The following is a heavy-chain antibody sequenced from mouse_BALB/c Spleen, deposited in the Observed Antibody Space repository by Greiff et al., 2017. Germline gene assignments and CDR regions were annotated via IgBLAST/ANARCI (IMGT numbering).Heavy chain of an antibody. Sequence: QVQLQQSAAELARPGASVKMSCKASGYTFTSYTMHWVKQRPGQGLEWIGYINPSSGYTEYNQKFKDKTTLTADKSSSTAYMQLSSLTSEDSAVYYCSDGNSLYYAMDYWGQGTSVTVSS. CDR1: GYTFTSYT. J-gene: IGHJ4*01. V-gene: IGHV1-4*02. D-gene: IGHD2-1*01. CDR3: SDGNSLYYAMDY. CDR2: INPSSGYT.